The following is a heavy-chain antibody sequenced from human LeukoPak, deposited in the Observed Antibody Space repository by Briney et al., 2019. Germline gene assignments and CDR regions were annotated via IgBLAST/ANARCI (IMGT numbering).Heavy chain of an antibody. V-gene: IGHV3-30*02. J-gene: IGHJ3*02. CDR1: GVSLSSHG. CDR2: IWSDGSSE. D-gene: IGHD6-19*01. Sequence: GGSLRLSCVVSGVSLSSHGIHWVRQAPGKGLEWVAFIWSDGSSEYYADSVKGRFTVSRDNSKNTLYLQMNSLRAEGTVVFYCARPKEQWLVDDALDIWGQGTMVTVSS. CDR3: ARPKEQWLVDDALDI.